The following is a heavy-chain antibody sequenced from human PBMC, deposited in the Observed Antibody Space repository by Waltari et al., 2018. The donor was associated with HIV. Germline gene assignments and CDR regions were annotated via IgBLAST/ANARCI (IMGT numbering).Heavy chain of an antibody. V-gene: IGHV4-61*01. CDR3: WRSHGGD. Sequence: QVQLQESGPGLVRPSETLSLTCTVSGDSVSSGSYYWKWIRQPPGKGLEWIGHIHNSGSIDYNPSLKSRVTISIDTSKNLFALKVSSVTAADTAVYYGWRSHGGDGGQGTLVTVSS. CDR1: GDSVSSGSYY. CDR2: IHNSGSI. J-gene: IGHJ4*02.